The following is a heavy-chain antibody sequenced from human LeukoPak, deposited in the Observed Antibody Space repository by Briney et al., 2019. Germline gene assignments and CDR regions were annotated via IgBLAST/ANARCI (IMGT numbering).Heavy chain of an antibody. CDR2: IGGSGDST. CDR3: AKDRRITMIVVVSIDAFDI. D-gene: IGHD3-22*01. J-gene: IGHJ3*02. V-gene: IGHV3-23*01. CDR1: GFTFSSYA. Sequence: GGSLRLSCTASGFTFSSYAMSWVRQTPGKGLEWVSAIGGSGDSTYYADSVRGRFTISRDNSKNTVYLQMNSLRAEDTAVYYCAKDRRITMIVVVSIDAFDIWGQGTMVTVSS.